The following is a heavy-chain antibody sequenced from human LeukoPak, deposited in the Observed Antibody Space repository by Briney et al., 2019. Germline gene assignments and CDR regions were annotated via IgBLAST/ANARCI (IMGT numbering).Heavy chain of an antibody. CDR3: ARGASSWEYTTFDI. D-gene: IGHD6-13*01. V-gene: IGHV3-23*01. Sequence: GGSLRLSCAASGFIFSNYAMHWVRQAPGKGLEWVSTIGTSGLTTFYADSVEGRFTISRDNSNNAVSLQMNSLRADDMAIYYCARGASSWEYTTFDIWGQGAIVTVSS. J-gene: IGHJ3*02. CDR2: IGTSGLTT. CDR1: GFIFSNYA.